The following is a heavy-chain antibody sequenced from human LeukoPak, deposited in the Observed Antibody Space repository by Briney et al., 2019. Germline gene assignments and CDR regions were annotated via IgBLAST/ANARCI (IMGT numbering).Heavy chain of an antibody. CDR1: GFTFSSYS. V-gene: IGHV3-21*01. Sequence: GGSLRLSCAASGFTFSSYSMNWVRQAPGKGLEWVSSISSSSSYIYYADSVKGRFTISRDNAKNSLYLQMNSLRAEDTAVYYCARGSSSRHRGYCSGGSCYSGAFDIWGQGTMVTVSS. J-gene: IGHJ3*02. D-gene: IGHD2-15*01. CDR3: ARGSSSRHRGYCSGGSCYSGAFDI. CDR2: ISSSSSYI.